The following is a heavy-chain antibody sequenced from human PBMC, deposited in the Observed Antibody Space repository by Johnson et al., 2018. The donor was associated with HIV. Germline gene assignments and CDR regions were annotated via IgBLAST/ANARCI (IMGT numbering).Heavy chain of an antibody. CDR3: AKVSGGRSRTTVVTLDDAFDI. J-gene: IGHJ3*02. V-gene: IGHV3-66*03. CDR2: IYSGGST. CDR1: GFSVSSNY. D-gene: IGHD4-23*01. Sequence: VQLVESGGGLIQPGGSLRLSCAASGFSVSSNYMSWVRQAPGKGLEWVSVIYSGGSTYYADSVKGRFTISRDNSKNTLYLQMNSLRAEDTAVYYCAKVSGGRSRTTVVTLDDAFDIWGQGTMVTVSS.